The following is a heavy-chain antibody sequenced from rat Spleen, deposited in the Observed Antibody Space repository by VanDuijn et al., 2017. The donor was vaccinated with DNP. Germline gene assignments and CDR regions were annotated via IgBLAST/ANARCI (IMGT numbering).Heavy chain of an antibody. V-gene: IGHV5-58*01. J-gene: IGHJ2*01. CDR2: IKTGGGST. Sequence: EVQVLETGGGLVQPGGSLKLSCVASGFTFSNYWMYWIRQAPGKGLEWVASIKTGGGSTYYPDSVKGRFTISRDNAKSTLYLQMNSLRSEDMATYYCARWGGDYFDYWGQGVMVTVSS. CDR1: GFTFSNYW. D-gene: IGHD1-12*02. CDR3: ARWGGDYFDY.